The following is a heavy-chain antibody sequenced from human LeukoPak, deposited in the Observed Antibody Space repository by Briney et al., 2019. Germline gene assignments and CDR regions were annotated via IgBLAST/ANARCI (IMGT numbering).Heavy chain of an antibody. CDR2: ISGSGGST. D-gene: IGHD6-13*01. Sequence: GGSLRLSCAASGFTFSSYAMSWVRQAPGNGLEWVSTISGSGGSTYYADSVKGRFTISRDNSKNTLYLQMNSLRADDTAVYYCAKDRSSSWWGTDYWGQGTLVTVSS. CDR3: AKDRSSSWWGTDY. CDR1: GFTFSSYA. V-gene: IGHV3-23*01. J-gene: IGHJ4*02.